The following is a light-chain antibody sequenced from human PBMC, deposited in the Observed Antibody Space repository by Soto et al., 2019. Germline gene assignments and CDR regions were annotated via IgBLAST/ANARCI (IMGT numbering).Light chain of an antibody. CDR3: QQRSDWPLT. V-gene: IGKV3-11*01. J-gene: IGKJ4*01. CDR2: DAS. Sequence: ETVLTQSPATLSLSPGERATLSCRASQSVSSYLAWCQWKPGQAPRLLIYDASNRATGIPARFSGSGSETDFTLTISSLEPEDFAVYYWQQRSDWPLTFGGGTKVEIK. CDR1: QSVSSY.